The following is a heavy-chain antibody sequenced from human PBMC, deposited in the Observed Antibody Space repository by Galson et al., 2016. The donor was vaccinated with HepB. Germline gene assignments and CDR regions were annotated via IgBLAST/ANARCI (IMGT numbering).Heavy chain of an antibody. J-gene: IGHJ4*02. CDR3: AGRLLRPFDRSDRYQFDF. V-gene: IGHV5-51*01. CDR1: GYSFPSYW. CDR2: IYPGDSDT. D-gene: IGHD3-9*01. Sequence: QSGAEVKKPGESLKISCKGSGYSFPSYWIGWVRQMPGKGLEWMGIIYPGDSDTKYSPSFQGQVTFSVDKSIRTAYRQWRRLKASDSAMYFFAGRLLRPFDRSDRYQFDFWGQGTLVTVSS.